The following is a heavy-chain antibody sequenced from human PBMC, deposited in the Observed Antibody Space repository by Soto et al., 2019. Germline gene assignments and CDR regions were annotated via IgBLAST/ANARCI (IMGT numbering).Heavy chain of an antibody. J-gene: IGHJ6*03. D-gene: IGHD3-3*01. CDR1: GGSISSSSYY. V-gene: IGHV4-39*01. CDR2: IYYSGST. Sequence: QLQLQESGPGLVKPSETLSLTCTVSGGSISSSSYYWGWIRQPPGKGLEWIGSIYYSGSTYYNPSLKSRVTISVDTSKNQFSLKLSSVTAAGTAVYYCASTTLYDFWSGYPTKFYYYYYMDVWGKGTKVTV. CDR3: ASTTLYDFWSGYPTKFYYYYYMDV.